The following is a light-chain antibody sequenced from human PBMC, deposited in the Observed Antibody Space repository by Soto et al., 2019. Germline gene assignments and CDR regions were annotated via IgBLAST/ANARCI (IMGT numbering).Light chain of an antibody. CDR3: QQYAKIPLT. CDR2: GAS. J-gene: IGKJ4*01. CDR1: QRIGTNS. V-gene: IGKV3-20*01. Sequence: IVLTQSPGTLSLSPGNRATLSCTASQRIGTNSLAWFQQKPDQAPTLLIYGASARVPGIPDRFSGSGSGTDFTLTISRLEPEDFAVYYCQQYAKIPLTFGGGTKVEIK.